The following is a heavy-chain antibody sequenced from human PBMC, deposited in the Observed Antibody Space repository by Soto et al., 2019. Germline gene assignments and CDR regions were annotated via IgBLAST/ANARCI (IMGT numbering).Heavy chain of an antibody. CDR1: GFSFSRYT. CDR3: AKDGDYEYFDY. CDR2: INNNSGRK. J-gene: IGHJ4*02. D-gene: IGHD2-21*02. Sequence: GGSLRLSCAPSGFSFSRYTMNWGRQAPGKGLEWVSSINNNSGRKYYADSVKGRFTISRDNSKNTLFLQMNSLKAEDTAVYFCAKDGDYEYFDYWGQGTQVTVS. V-gene: IGHV3-23*01.